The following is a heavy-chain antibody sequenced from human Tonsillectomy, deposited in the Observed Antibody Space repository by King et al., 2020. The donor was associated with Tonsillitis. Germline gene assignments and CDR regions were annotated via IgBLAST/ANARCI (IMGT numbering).Heavy chain of an antibody. D-gene: IGHD5-18*01. V-gene: IGHV1-2*02. CDR1: GYTFTGYY. CDR3: VRREYSYGDAFDI. CDR2: INPNSGGT. J-gene: IGHJ3*02. Sequence: VQLVQSGAEVKKPGASVKVSCKPSGYTFTGYYMHWVRQAPGQGLEWMGWINPNSGGTNYAQKFQGRVTMTRDTSISTAYMELSRLRSDDTAVYYCVRREYSYGDAFDIWGQGTMVTVSS.